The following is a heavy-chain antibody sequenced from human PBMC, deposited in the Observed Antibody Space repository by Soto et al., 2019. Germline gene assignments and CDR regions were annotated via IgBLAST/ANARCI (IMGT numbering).Heavy chain of an antibody. Sequence: GGSLRLSCAASGFTFSTYAMTWVRQAPGKGLEWVSAISASGGSTYYADSVKGRFTISRDNSKNTLYLQMNSLRAEDTAVYYCAIATRGYSLFGLFDYWGQGTLVTVSS. CDR3: AIATRGYSLFGLFDY. D-gene: IGHD5-18*01. CDR1: GFTFSTYA. V-gene: IGHV3-23*01. CDR2: ISASGGST. J-gene: IGHJ4*02.